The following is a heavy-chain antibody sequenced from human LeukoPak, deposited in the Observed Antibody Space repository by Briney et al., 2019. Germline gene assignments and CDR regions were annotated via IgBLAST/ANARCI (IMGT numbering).Heavy chain of an antibody. CDR3: ARGAAAGDY. CDR1: GYTFTIYV. CDR2: ISAYNGNT. Sequence: GASVKVSCKPSGYTFTIYVISWVRQAPRQRLEWMGWISAYNGNTNYTQNLQSTDTITTDTFTSTAYIDKRSVRSDSTPLYYSARGAAAGDYWGQGTLVCVSS. D-gene: IGHD6-13*01. V-gene: IGHV1-18*01. J-gene: IGHJ4*02.